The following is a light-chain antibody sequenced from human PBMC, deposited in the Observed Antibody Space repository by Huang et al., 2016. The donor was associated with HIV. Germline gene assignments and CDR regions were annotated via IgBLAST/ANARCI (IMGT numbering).Light chain of an antibody. CDR3: QQYGSSPLA. J-gene: IGKJ4*01. V-gene: IGKV3-20*01. CDR1: QGISTS. CDR2: GAS. Sequence: LTQSPSSLSASVGDRVIITCRASQGISTSLAWYQQKPGQAPRLLIYGASSRATGIPDRFSGSGSGTDFTLTISRLEPEDFAVYYCQQYGSSPLAFGGGTKVEIK.